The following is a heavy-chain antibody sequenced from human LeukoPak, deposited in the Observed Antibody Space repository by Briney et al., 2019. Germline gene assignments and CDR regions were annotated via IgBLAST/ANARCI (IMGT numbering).Heavy chain of an antibody. J-gene: IGHJ4*02. CDR3: TRDPDYGDPD. V-gene: IGHV3-11*01. CDR2: ITSSGRST. D-gene: IGHD2-21*01. Sequence: GGSLRLSCTASGPSFSDHYMTWMRHAPGKGLKWISYITSSGRSTDYADSVKGRFIISRDNAMNSMFLQMSSLRVDDTAVYYCTRDPDYGDPDWGQGTLVTVSS. CDR1: GPSFSDHY.